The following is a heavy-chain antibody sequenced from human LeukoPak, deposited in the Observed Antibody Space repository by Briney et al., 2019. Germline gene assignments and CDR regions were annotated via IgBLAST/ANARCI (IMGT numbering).Heavy chain of an antibody. CDR2: IKQDGSEK. Sequence: PGGSLRLSCPASGFTFSSYWMSWVRQAPGKGLEWVANIKQDGSEKYYVDSVKGRFTISRDNAKNSLYLQMNSLRAEDTAVYYSSLEGSSWYRYFQHWGQGTLVTVSS. CDR3: SLEGSSWYRYFQH. CDR1: GFTFSSYW. J-gene: IGHJ1*01. D-gene: IGHD6-13*01. V-gene: IGHV3-7*05.